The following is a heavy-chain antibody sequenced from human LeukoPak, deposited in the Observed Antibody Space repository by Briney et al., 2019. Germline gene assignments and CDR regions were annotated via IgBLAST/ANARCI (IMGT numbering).Heavy chain of an antibody. D-gene: IGHD1-20*01. CDR2: IWYDGSNK. CDR3: ARAAFAGDLLTGYWYFDL. Sequence: GGSLRLSCAASGFTFTSSGFHWVRQAPGKGLEWVALIWYDGSNKYYADSVKGRFTISRDNSKNTVYLQMNSLRAEDTAVYYCARAAFAGDLLTGYWYFDLWGRGTLVTVSS. J-gene: IGHJ2*01. V-gene: IGHV3-33*01. CDR1: GFTFTSSG.